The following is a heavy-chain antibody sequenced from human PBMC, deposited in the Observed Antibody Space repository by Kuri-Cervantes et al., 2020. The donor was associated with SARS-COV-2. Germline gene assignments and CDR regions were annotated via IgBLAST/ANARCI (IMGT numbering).Heavy chain of an antibody. D-gene: IGHD2-15*01. Sequence: ESLKISCTVSGGSISSYYWSWIRQPAGKGLEWIGRIYTSGSTNYNPSLKSRVTMSVDTSKNQLSLKLSSVTAADTAVYYCARSPGLGYCSGGSCDWGSYYGMDVWGQGTTVTVSS. CDR2: IYTSGST. J-gene: IGHJ6*02. V-gene: IGHV4-4*07. CDR3: ARSPGLGYCSGGSCDWGSYYGMDV. CDR1: GGSISSYY.